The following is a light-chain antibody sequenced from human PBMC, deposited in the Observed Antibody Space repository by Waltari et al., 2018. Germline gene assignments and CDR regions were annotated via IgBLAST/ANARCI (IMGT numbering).Light chain of an antibody. CDR3: QQSYSAVFT. CDR1: HRLSTF. CDR2: AAS. V-gene: IGKV1-39*01. J-gene: IGKJ2*01. Sequence: DIQVTQSHTSLSASVGDRVTITCQASHRLSTFLNWYQKKPGKAPKLVIYAASSLQTGVPSRFSGSGSGTDVTLTINGLQPEDFADYYCQQSYSAVFTFGQGTKLETK.